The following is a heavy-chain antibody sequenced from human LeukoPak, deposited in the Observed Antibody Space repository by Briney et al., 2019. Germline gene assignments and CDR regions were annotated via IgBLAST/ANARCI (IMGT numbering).Heavy chain of an antibody. CDR2: INPSGGST. CDR1: GYAFTSYY. D-gene: IGHD3-16*01. CDR3: ARVLRIDWGAFDI. J-gene: IGHJ3*02. V-gene: IGHV1-46*01. Sequence: ASVKVSCKASGYAFTSYYMHCVREAPGQGLEWMGIINPSGGSTSYAQKFQGRVTMTRDMSTSTVYMELSSLRSEDTAVYYCARVLRIDWGAFDIWGQGTMVTVSS.